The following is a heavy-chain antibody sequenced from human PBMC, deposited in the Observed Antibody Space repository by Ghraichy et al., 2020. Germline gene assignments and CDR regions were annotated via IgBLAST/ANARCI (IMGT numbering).Heavy chain of an antibody. Sequence: GGSLRLPCAASAFTVSSNSMSWVRQAPGQGLEWVSVIYSGGSTYYADSVKGLFTISRDNSKNTLYLQMKSLRAEDTAVYYCASIPARMYSSSWYFHYWGHGTLVTVSS. D-gene: IGHD6-13*01. CDR1: AFTVSSNS. CDR2: IYSGGST. J-gene: IGHJ4*01. CDR3: ASIPARMYSSSWYFHY. V-gene: IGHV3-53*01.